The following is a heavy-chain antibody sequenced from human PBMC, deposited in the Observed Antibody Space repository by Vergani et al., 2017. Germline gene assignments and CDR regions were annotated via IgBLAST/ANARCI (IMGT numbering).Heavy chain of an antibody. V-gene: IGHV3-30*02. CDR2: IRYDGSNK. CDR1: GFTFSSYG. J-gene: IGHJ6*02. Sequence: QVQLVESGGGVVQPGGSLRLSCAASGFTFSSYGMHWVRQAPGKGLEWVAFIRYDGSNKYYEDSVKGRFTISRDNSKNTLYLQMNSLRAEDKAVYYCAKSGSGPGDYYYGKDVWGQGTTVTVSS. CDR3: AKSGSGPGDYYYGKDV. D-gene: IGHD2-15*01.